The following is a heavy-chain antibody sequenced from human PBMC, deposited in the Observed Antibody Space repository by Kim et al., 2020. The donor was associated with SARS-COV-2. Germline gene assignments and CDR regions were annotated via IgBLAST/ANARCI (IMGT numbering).Heavy chain of an antibody. J-gene: IGHJ6*02. CDR1: GYTFTSYG. V-gene: IGHV1-18*01. CDR2: ISAYNGNT. CDR3: ARESNWGIQLWFLHTGGGYYYYGMDV. D-gene: IGHD5-18*01. Sequence: ASVKVSCKASGYTFTSYGISWVRQAPGQGLEWMGWISAYNGNTNYAQKLQGRVTMTTDTSTSTAYMELRSLRSDDTAVYYCARESNWGIQLWFLHTGGGYYYYGMDVWGQGTTVTVSS.